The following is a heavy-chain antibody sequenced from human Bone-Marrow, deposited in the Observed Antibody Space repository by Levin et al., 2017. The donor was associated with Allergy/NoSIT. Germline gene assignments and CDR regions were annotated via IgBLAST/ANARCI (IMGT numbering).Heavy chain of an antibody. CDR2: IYYTGNT. CDR3: ARRSDYSNFWTSWFDP. J-gene: IGHJ5*02. D-gene: IGHD4-11*01. V-gene: IGHV4-39*02. CDR1: GGSISSSSDY. Sequence: SETLSLTCTVSGGSISSSSDYWAWIRQPPGKGLEWIATIYYTGNTYYNPSLKTRVSISVDTSNNHFSLTLDSVTAADTAVYYCARRSDYSNFWTSWFDPWGQGTLVTVS.